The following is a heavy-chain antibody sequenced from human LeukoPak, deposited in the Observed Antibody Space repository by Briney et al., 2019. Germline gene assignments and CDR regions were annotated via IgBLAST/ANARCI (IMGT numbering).Heavy chain of an antibody. J-gene: IGHJ6*03. D-gene: IGHD3-22*01. CDR2: ISPSGRNT. V-gene: IGHV3-23*01. CDR3: AKGGSDSSGYYSLYYYYYMDL. CDR1: GFTFSSYG. Sequence: GGSLRLSCAASGFTFSSYGMSWVRQGPGKGLEGVSAISPSGRNTYYADSVKGRFIISRDNSKNMLYLQMSSLRAEDTAVYYCAKGGSDSSGYYSLYYYYYMDLWGKGTTVTISS.